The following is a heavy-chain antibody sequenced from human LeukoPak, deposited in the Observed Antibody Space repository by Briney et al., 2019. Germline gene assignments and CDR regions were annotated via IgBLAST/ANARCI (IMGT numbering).Heavy chain of an antibody. D-gene: IGHD4-23*01. CDR3: ASDHGRIRDHSWCVP. CDR2: IYYSGST. V-gene: IGHV4-39*01. J-gene: IGHJ5*02. Sequence: SETLSLTCTVSGGSISSSSYYWGWIRQPPGKGLEWIGSIYYSGSTYYNPSLKSRVTISVDTYKNQFSLKLSSVTAGDTAGYYCASDHGRIRDHSWCVPWAQGTVVTVSS. CDR1: GGSISSSSYY.